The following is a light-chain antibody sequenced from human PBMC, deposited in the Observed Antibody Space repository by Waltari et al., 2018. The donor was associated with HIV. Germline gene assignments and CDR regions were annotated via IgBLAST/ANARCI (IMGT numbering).Light chain of an antibody. V-gene: IGLV2-8*01. Sequence: QSALTQPPSASGSPGQSVTISCTGTSSDIGAYNYVSWFQQHPGKAPKLMIFDVSKRPQGAPDRFPGSKSGNTASLTVSGLQAEDEADYYCASHAGSKDVFGGGTKLTVL. J-gene: IGLJ2*01. CDR3: ASHAGSKDV. CDR2: DVS. CDR1: SSDIGAYNY.